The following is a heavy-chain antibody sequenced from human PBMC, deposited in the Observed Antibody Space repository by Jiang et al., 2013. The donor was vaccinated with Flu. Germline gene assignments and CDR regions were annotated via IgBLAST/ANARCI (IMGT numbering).Heavy chain of an antibody. CDR2: T. Sequence: TKYSQKFQGRVTITRDTSASTAYMELSSLRSEDTAVYYCAEVPVAGTNYFDYWGQGTLVTVSS. D-gene: IGHD6-19*01. J-gene: IGHJ4*02. CDR3: AEVPVAGTNYFDY. V-gene: IGHV1-3*01.